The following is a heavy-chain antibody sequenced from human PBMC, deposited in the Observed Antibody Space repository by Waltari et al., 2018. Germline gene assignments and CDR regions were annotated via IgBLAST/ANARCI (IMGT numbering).Heavy chain of an antibody. D-gene: IGHD1-7*01. J-gene: IGHJ4*02. CDR1: GFVFGPYA. V-gene: IGHV3-23*01. Sequence: EVQLLEYGGGLVQPGGSLRLSCVASGFVFGPYAMTWVRQAPGKGLDWVSGVSAKSDFTNYADSVKGRFTISRDNSKNTLYLQMNSLRVEDAALYYCARYISRGRELMSWGQGTLVTVSS. CDR3: ARYISRGRELMS. CDR2: VSAKSDFT.